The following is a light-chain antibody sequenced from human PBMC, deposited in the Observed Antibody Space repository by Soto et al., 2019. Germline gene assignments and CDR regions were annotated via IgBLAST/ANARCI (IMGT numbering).Light chain of an antibody. J-gene: IGKJ4*01. CDR3: QQRSNWPPQLT. V-gene: IGKV3-11*01. CDR1: QSVNSY. Sequence: EIVLTQSPATLSLSPGDRATLSCRASQSVNSYLACSQHKPGQAPRLLIYDASNRATGIPARFSGSGSGTDLTLTISSREPEDFAGYYLQQRSNWPPQLTFGGGTKVEIK. CDR2: DAS.